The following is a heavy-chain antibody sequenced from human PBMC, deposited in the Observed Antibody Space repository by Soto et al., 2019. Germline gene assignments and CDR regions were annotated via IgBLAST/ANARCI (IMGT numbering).Heavy chain of an antibody. CDR1: GGSISSYY. CDR3: ARGYSSSWFLPPLYYYGMDV. V-gene: IGHV4-59*01. D-gene: IGHD6-13*01. Sequence: PSETLSLTCTVSGGSISSYYWSWIRQPPGKGPEWIGYIYYSGSTNYNPSLKSRVTISVDTSKNQFSLKLSSVTAAATAVYYCARGYSSSWFLPPLYYYGMDVWGQGTTVTVSS. J-gene: IGHJ6*02. CDR2: IYYSGST.